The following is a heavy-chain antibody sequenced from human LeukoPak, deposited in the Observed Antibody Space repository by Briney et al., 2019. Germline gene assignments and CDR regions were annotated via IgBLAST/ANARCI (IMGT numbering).Heavy chain of an antibody. CDR2: IRYDGSNK. CDR3: VKDNPLDY. Sequence: GGSLRLSCAASGFTFSSYSMIWARQAPGKGLEWVAFIRYDGSNKYYADSMKGRFTISRDNSKNTLYLHINSLRAEDTAVYYCVKDNPLDYWGQGTLVIVSS. CDR1: GFTFSSYS. V-gene: IGHV3-30*02. J-gene: IGHJ4*02. D-gene: IGHD1-14*01.